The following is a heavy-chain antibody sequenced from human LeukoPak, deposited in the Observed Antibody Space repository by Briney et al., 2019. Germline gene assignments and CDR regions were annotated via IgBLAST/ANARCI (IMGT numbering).Heavy chain of an antibody. D-gene: IGHD5-12*01. J-gene: IGHJ5*02. CDR1: GFTFSSYS. V-gene: IGHV3-30*03. CDR2: ISYDGSNK. Sequence: PGGSLRLSCAASGFTFSSYSMNWVRQAPGKGLEWVAVISYDGSNKYYADSVKGRFTISRDNSKNTLYLQMNSLRAEDTAVYYCAGGGYSGYDSSLAWGQGTLVTVSS. CDR3: AGGGYSGYDSSLA.